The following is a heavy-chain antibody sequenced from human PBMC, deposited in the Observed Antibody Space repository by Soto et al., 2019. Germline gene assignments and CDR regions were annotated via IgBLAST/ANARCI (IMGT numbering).Heavy chain of an antibody. V-gene: IGHV2-5*02. CDR3: ARYTTDTYFDV. CDR1: GFSLYTRGVG. CDR2: LYWDNTR. D-gene: IGHD2-2*02. Sequence: QITLKESRPTLVKPTQTLTLTCSFSGFSLYTRGVGVGWVRQPPGKALEWLALLYWDNTRRYSPFLKNSLTIAKGTSENQVVLTMTNMEPEDTGTYYCARYTTDTYFDVWGKGTTVTVSS. J-gene: IGHJ6*04.